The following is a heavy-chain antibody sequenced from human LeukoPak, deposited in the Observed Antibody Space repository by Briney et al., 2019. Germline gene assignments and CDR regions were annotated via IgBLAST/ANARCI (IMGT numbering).Heavy chain of an antibody. CDR2: IKSKTDGGTT. V-gene: IGHV3-15*01. Sequence: PGGSLRLSCAASGFTFSNAWMSWVRQAPGKGLEWVGRIKSKTDGGTTDYAAPVKGRFTISRDDSRNTLYLQMNSLKTEDTAVYYCTTRSYCSGGSCRMDFDYWGQGTLVTVSS. CDR3: TTRSYCSGGSCRMDFDY. D-gene: IGHD2-15*01. J-gene: IGHJ4*02. CDR1: GFTFSNAW.